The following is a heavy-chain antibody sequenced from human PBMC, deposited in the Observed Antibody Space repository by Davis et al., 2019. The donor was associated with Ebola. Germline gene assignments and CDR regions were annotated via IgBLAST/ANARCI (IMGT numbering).Heavy chain of an antibody. D-gene: IGHD3-16*01. Sequence: MPSETLSLTCTVSGGSISSYYWSWIRQPPGKGLEWIGEINHSGSTNYNPSLKSRVTISVDTSKNQFSLKLSSVTAADTAVYYCARGLAPRGGEYYFDYWGQGTLVTVSS. CDR2: INHSGST. CDR1: GGSISSYY. V-gene: IGHV4-34*01. J-gene: IGHJ4*02. CDR3: ARGLAPRGGEYYFDY.